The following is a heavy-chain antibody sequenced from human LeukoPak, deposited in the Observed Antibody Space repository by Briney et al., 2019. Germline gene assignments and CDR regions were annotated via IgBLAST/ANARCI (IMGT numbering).Heavy chain of an antibody. D-gene: IGHD5-18*01. J-gene: IGHJ6*03. CDR3: ARINGAMVLAYYYYYMDV. CDR2: IYTSGST. CDR1: GGSISSYY. V-gene: IGHV4-4*07. Sequence: PSETLSLTCTVSGGSISSYYWSWIRQPAGKGLEWIGRIYTSGSTNYNPSLKSRVTISVDTSKNQFSLKLSSVTAADTAVYYCARINGAMVLAYYYYYMDVWGKGTTVTVSS.